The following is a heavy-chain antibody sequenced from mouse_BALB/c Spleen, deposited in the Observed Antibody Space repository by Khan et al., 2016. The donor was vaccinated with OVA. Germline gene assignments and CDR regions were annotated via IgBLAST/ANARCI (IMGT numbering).Heavy chain of an antibody. Sequence: QVQLKESGPGLVQPSQSLSITCTVSGFSLSTYGVHWVRQSPGKGLEWLGVLWSGGSTDFNAAFISSLSISKDNSKSQVFFKMNSLQTNDSAIYYCARGGLPFAYWGQGTLVTVSA. CDR1: GFSLSTYG. CDR3: ARGGLPFAY. D-gene: IGHD2-13*01. CDR2: LWSGGST. V-gene: IGHV2-2*02. J-gene: IGHJ3*01.